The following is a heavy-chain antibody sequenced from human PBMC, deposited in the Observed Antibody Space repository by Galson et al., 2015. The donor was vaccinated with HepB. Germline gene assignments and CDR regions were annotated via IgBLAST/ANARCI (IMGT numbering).Heavy chain of an antibody. V-gene: IGHV3-23*01. CDR3: AKEPDYGDYFDY. J-gene: IGHJ4*02. Sequence: SLRLSCAASGFIFSSYAMSWVRQAPGKGLEWVSSISGNGGNTYYADSVKGRFTISRDNSKNTLYLQMNSLRAEDTAVYYCAKEPDYGDYFDYWGQGTLVTVSS. CDR1: GFIFSSYA. D-gene: IGHD4-17*01. CDR2: ISGNGGNT.